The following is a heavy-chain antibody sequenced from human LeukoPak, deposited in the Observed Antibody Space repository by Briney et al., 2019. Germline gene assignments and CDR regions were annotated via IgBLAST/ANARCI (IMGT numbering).Heavy chain of an antibody. CDR2: IKQDGSEK. CDR3: ATRGGASPDY. D-gene: IGHD1-26*01. J-gene: IGHJ4*02. Sequence: GGSLRLSCAASGFTFSRSRMTWVRQAPGKGLEWVANIKQDGSEKNYVDSVKGRFTISRDNAKNSLHLQMNSLRADDTAVYYCATRGGASPDYWGQGTLVTVSS. CDR1: GFTFSRSR. V-gene: IGHV3-7*01.